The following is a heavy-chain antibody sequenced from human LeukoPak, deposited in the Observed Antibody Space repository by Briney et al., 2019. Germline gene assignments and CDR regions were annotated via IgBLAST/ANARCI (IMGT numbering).Heavy chain of an antibody. CDR2: INHSGST. D-gene: IGHD3-22*01. CDR3: ARGYYYDSSGYSY. CDR1: GGSFSGYY. Sequence: PSETLSPTCAVYGGSFSGYYWSWIRQPPGKGLEWIGEINHSGSTNYNPSLKSRVTISVDTSKNQFSLKLSSVTAADTAVYYCARGYYYDSSGYSYWGQGTLVTVSS. V-gene: IGHV4-34*01. J-gene: IGHJ4*02.